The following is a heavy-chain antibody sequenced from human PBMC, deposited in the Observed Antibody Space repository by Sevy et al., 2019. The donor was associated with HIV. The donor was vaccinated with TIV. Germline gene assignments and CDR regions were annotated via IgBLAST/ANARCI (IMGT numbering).Heavy chain of an antibody. CDR1: GFTFSSYW. Sequence: GGSLRLSCAASGFTFSSYWMSWVRQAPGKGLEWVANIKQDGSEKYYVDSVKGRFTISRDNAKNSLYLQMNSLRAEDTAVYYCARAKIGIYCSGGSCYSNWFDPWGQGTLVTVSS. J-gene: IGHJ5*02. D-gene: IGHD2-15*01. CDR3: ARAKIGIYCSGGSCYSNWFDP. CDR2: IKQDGSEK. V-gene: IGHV3-7*01.